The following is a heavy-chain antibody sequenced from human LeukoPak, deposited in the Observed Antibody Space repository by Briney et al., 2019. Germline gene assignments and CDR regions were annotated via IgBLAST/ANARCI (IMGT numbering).Heavy chain of an antibody. CDR3: ARYAGSIVVVVAATDWYFDL. CDR1: GYTFTSYG. D-gene: IGHD2-15*01. CDR2: ISAYNGNT. J-gene: IGHJ2*01. V-gene: IGHV1-18*01. Sequence: ASVKVSCKASGYTFTSYGISWVRQAPGQGLEWMGWISAYNGNTNYAQKLQGRVTMTTDTSTSTAYMELRSLRSDDTAVYDCARYAGSIVVVVAATDWYFDLWGRGTLVTVSS.